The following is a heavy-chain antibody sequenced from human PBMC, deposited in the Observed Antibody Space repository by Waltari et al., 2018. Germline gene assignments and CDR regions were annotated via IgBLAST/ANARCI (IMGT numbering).Heavy chain of an antibody. CDR1: GFTFTYHW. D-gene: IGHD2-21*01. J-gene: IGHJ4*02. CDR2: IKYDESEK. V-gene: IGHV3-7*03. CDR3: ARDTVMNF. Sequence: EVQLVESGGDLVQPGGSLSLSCATSGFTFTYHWLSWVRQAPGKGVGGVANIKYDESEKNYLDSVKGRFTISRDNAKNSMYLQMNSLGVDDTAVYYCARDTVMNFWGQGTLVTVSS.